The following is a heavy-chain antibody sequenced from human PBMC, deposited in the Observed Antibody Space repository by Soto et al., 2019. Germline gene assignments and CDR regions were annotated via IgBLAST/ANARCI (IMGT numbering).Heavy chain of an antibody. J-gene: IGHJ4*02. CDR1: GFTFSSYS. Sequence: GGSLRLSCAASGFTFSSYSMNWARQAPGKGLEWVSYISSSSSTIYYADSVKGRFTISRDNAKNSLYLQMNSLRDEDTAVYYCAREGVYYYDSSGYQGDYWGQGTLVTVS. CDR3: AREGVYYYDSSGYQGDY. CDR2: ISSSSSTI. D-gene: IGHD3-22*01. V-gene: IGHV3-48*02.